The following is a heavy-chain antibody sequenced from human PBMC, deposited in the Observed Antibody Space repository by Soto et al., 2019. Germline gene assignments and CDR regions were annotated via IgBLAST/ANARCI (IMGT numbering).Heavy chain of an antibody. D-gene: IGHD2-2*01. CDR2: ISGSGDTI. CDR3: ARVGCSASCFSDWFDP. CDR1: GFTFSDYY. V-gene: IGHV3-11*01. Sequence: QVHLVESGGGLVKPGGSLRLSCAASGFTFSDYYMHWIRQAPGKGLEWVSYISGSGDTIHYADSVQGRFTISRDNAKSSLYLQMSSLRAEDTAVYYCARVGCSASCFSDWFDPWGQGTLGTVPS. J-gene: IGHJ5*02.